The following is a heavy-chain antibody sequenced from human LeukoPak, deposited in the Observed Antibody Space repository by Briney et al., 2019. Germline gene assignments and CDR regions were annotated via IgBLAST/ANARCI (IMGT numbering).Heavy chain of an antibody. Sequence: ASVKVSCKASGGTFSSYAISWVRQAPGQGLEWMGGIIPIFGTANYAQKFQGRVTITADKSTSTAYMELSSLRSEDTAVYYCASGGYSYAWDFDYWGQGTLVTVSS. CDR2: IIPIFGTA. CDR1: GGTFSSYA. CDR3: ASGGYSYAWDFDY. V-gene: IGHV1-69*06. J-gene: IGHJ4*02. D-gene: IGHD5-18*01.